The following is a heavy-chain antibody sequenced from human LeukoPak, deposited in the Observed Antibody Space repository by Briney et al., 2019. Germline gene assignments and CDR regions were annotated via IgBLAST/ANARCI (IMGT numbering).Heavy chain of an antibody. V-gene: IGHV3-30*18. CDR1: GFTFSSYG. Sequence: GGSLRLSCAASGFTFSSYGMHWVRKAPGKGLEWVAVISYDGSNKYYADSVKGRFTISRDNSKNTLYLQMNSLRAEDTAVYYCAKDRFATGNNWFDSWGQGTLVTVSS. D-gene: IGHD3-3*01. J-gene: IGHJ5*01. CDR3: AKDRFATGNNWFDS. CDR2: ISYDGSNK.